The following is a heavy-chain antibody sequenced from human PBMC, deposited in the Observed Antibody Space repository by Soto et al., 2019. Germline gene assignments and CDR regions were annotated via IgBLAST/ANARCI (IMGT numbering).Heavy chain of an antibody. J-gene: IGHJ6*02. CDR2: IIPIFGTA. V-gene: IGHV1-69*13. CDR3: ARARIAVAGSNYGMDV. Sequence: SVKVSCKASGGTFSSYAISWVRQAPGQGLEWMGGIIPIFGTANHAQKFQGRVTITADESTSTAYMELSSLRSEDTAVYYCARARIAVAGSNYGMDVWGQGTTVTVSS. D-gene: IGHD6-19*01. CDR1: GGTFSSYA.